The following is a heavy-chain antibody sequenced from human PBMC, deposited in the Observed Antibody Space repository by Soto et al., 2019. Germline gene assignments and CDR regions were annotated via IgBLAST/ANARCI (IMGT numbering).Heavy chain of an antibody. D-gene: IGHD2-8*01. CDR1: GGSISSSSYY. CDR3: ARQSGRRWSDNWLDP. V-gene: IGHV4-39*01. J-gene: IGHJ5*02. Sequence: PSETLSLTCTVSGGSISSSSYYWGWIRQPPGKGLEWIGSIYYSGSTYYNPSLKSRVTISVDTSKNQFSLKLSSVTAADTAVYYCARQSGRRWSDNWLDPWAQGTLVTVSS. CDR2: IYYSGST.